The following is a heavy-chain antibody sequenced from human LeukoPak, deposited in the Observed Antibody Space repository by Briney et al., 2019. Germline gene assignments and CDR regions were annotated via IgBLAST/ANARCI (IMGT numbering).Heavy chain of an antibody. D-gene: IGHD1-1*01. CDR1: GFTFDNYD. CDR2: IRGDGSDQ. V-gene: IGHV3-30*02. CDR3: ANLEDN. J-gene: IGHJ4*02. Sequence: GGSLRLSCAVSGFTFDNYDMHWVRQAPGKGLEWVAFIRGDGSDQYYEDSVEGRFTISRDNSKNTLFLQMNSLRFEDTALYYCANLEDNWGQGTLVTVSS.